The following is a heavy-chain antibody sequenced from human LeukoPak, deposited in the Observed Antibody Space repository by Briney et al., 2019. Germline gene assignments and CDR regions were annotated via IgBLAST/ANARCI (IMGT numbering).Heavy chain of an antibody. Sequence: GGSLRLSCTASGFTFGDYAMSWFRQAPGKGLEWVSFIRSKAYGGTTEYAASVKGRFTISRDDSKSIAFLQMNSLKTEGTAVYYCTRDRPDYYDSSGYFKYDYWGQGTLVTVSS. CDR3: TRDRPDYYDSSGYFKYDY. CDR1: GFTFGDYA. D-gene: IGHD3-22*01. V-gene: IGHV3-49*03. CDR2: IRSKAYGGTT. J-gene: IGHJ4*02.